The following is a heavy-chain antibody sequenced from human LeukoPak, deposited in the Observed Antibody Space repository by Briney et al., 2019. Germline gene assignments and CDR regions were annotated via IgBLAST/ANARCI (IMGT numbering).Heavy chain of an antibody. CDR2: IYYSGST. V-gene: IGHV4-59*01. CDR1: GGSISSYY. CDR3: ARVYCSGGSCYLDP. J-gene: IGHJ5*02. Sequence: SETLSLTCTASGGSISSYYWSWIRQPPGKGLEWIGYIYYSGSTNYNPSLKSRVTISVDTSKNQFSLKLSSVTAADTAVYYCARVYCSGGSCYLDPWGQGTLVTVSS. D-gene: IGHD2-15*01.